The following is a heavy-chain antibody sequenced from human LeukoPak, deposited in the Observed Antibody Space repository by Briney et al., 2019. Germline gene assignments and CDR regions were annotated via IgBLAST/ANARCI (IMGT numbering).Heavy chain of an antibody. J-gene: IGHJ6*03. CDR2: ISSSSSYI. Sequence: PGGSLRLSCAASGFTFSSYSMNWVRQAPGKGLEWVSSISSSSSYIYYAGSVKGRFTISRDNAKNSLYLQMNSLRAEDTAVYYCARDMVGIAAAGSRPQLYYYYYYMDVWGKGTTVTVSS. D-gene: IGHD6-13*01. CDR3: ARDMVGIAAAGSRPQLYYYYYYMDV. V-gene: IGHV3-21*01. CDR1: GFTFSSYS.